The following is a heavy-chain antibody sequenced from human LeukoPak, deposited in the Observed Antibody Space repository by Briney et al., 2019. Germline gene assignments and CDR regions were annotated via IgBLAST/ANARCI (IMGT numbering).Heavy chain of an antibody. CDR3: VKGNWGDY. Sequence: GGSLRLPCAASGFTFSSYTMTWVRQAPGKGLEWVSVITGSGGGTHYADSVKGRFTTSRDDSKNTLYLQMNSLRAQDTAVYYCVKGNWGDYWGQGTLVTVSS. CDR1: GFTFSSYT. J-gene: IGHJ4*02. D-gene: IGHD7-27*01. CDR2: ITGSGGGT. V-gene: IGHV3-23*01.